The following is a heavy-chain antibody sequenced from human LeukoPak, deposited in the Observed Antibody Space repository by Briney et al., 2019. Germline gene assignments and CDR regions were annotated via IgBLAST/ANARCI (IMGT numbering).Heavy chain of an antibody. Sequence: ASVKVSCKASGYTFTSYDINWVRQASGQGLEWMGWMNPNSGNTGYAQKFQGRVTMTRDTSITTAYLELSSLNSEDTAVYYCARGRNFDWLLGPLDYWGQGTLVTVSS. D-gene: IGHD3-9*01. CDR1: GYTFTSYD. J-gene: IGHJ4*02. V-gene: IGHV1-8*01. CDR3: ARGRNFDWLLGPLDY. CDR2: MNPNSGNT.